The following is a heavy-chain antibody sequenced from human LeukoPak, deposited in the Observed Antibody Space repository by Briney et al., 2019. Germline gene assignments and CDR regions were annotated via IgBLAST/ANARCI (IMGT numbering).Heavy chain of an antibody. CDR3: ARDDAFDI. V-gene: IGHV3-21*01. CDR1: GFTFHTYS. Sequence: GGSLRLSCAASGFTFHTYSMNWVRQAPGEGLEWVSSISPTSGHISYADSVKGRFTISRDNAQSSLYLQMSSLRAEDTDVYYCARDDAFDIWGQGTMVTVSS. J-gene: IGHJ3*02. CDR2: ISPTSGHI.